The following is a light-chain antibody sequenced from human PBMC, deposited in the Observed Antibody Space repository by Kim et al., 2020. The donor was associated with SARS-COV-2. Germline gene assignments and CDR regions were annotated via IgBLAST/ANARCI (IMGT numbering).Light chain of an antibody. J-gene: IGKJ1*01. V-gene: IGKV3-11*01. CDR3: QQRSNWPCT. CDR1: ESVKTY. CDR2: DTS. Sequence: EIVLTQSPGTLSLSPGERAALSCRASESVKTYLAWYQQRPGQAPRLLIYDTSNRATGIPARFSGSGSGTDFTLTISSLEPEDFAVYYCQQRSNWPCTFGQGTKVDIK.